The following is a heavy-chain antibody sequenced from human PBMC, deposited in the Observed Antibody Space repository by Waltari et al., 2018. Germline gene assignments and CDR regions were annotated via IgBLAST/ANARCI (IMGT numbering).Heavy chain of an antibody. D-gene: IGHD5-12*01. CDR3: ATYIGASVGTAAFDV. CDR1: GGSITSNRHY. CDR2: ISYTGPT. J-gene: IGHJ3*01. V-gene: IGHV4-39*01. Sequence: QLQLQESGPGLVKPSETLSLTCAVSGGSITSNRHYWGWIRQPPGQGLEWIGTISYTGPTCSSPTMKSRVTISRDTSKNQLSLTLGSVTAADTALYYCATYIGASVGTAAFDVWGQGTMVTVSS.